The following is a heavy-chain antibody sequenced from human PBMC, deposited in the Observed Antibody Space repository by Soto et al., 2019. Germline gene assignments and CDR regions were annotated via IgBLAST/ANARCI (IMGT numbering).Heavy chain of an antibody. CDR3: ARHTPAISISDH. CDR2: IYYSGST. J-gene: IGHJ4*02. V-gene: IGHV4-39*01. Sequence: ASETPSLTCTVSGGSISSISYYLGWIRQPPGKGLEWIGSIYYSGSTYYNPSLKSRVTISVDTSKNQFSLKLSSVTAADTAVYYCARHTPAISISDHWGQGTLVTVSS. CDR1: GGSISSISYY. D-gene: IGHD2-15*01.